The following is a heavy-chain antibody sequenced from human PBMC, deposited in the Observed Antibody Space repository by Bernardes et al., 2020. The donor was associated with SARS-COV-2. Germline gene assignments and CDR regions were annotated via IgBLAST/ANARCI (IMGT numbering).Heavy chain of an antibody. CDR1: GFTFSDYY. Sequence: GSLRLSCAASGFTFSDYYMTWIRQAPGTGLEWLSYIGTRSSSTNYADSVKGRFTISRDNAKNSLFLQMNSLRAEDTAVYYCARGHYGLDVWGQGTTVTVSS. J-gene: IGHJ6*02. CDR2: IGTRSSST. V-gene: IGHV3-11*03. CDR3: ARGHYGLDV.